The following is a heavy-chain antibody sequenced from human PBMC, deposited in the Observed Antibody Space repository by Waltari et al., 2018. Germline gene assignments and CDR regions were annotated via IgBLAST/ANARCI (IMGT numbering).Heavy chain of an antibody. CDR1: GFTFSSYG. J-gene: IGHJ4*02. V-gene: IGHV3-33*01. CDR3: ARDQGVATFVWYFDP. D-gene: IGHD5-12*01. CDR2: IWYDGSNK. Sequence: QVQLVESGGGVVQPGRSLRLSCAASGFTFSSYGMHWVRQAQGKGLEWGAVIWYDGSNKYYADSVKGRFTISRDNSKNTLYLQMNSLRTEDTAVYYCARDQGVATFVWYFDPWGQGTLVTVSS.